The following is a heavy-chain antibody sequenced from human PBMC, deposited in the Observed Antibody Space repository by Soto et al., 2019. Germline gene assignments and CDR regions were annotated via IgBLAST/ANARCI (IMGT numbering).Heavy chain of an antibody. CDR2: ISSSSSYI. D-gene: IGHD5-12*01. V-gene: IGHV3-21*01. CDR3: ASAGQGGGYDYYYYYYMDV. CDR1: GFTFSSYS. Sequence: GGSLRLSCAASGFTFSSYSMNWVRQAPGKGLEWVSSISSSSSYIYYADSVKGRFTISRDNAKNSLYLQMNSLRAEDTAVYYCASAGQGGGYDYYYYYYMDVWGKGTTVTVSS. J-gene: IGHJ6*03.